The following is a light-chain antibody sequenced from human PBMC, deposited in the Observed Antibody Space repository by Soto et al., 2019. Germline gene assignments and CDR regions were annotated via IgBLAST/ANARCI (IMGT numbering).Light chain of an antibody. CDR1: QSISSW. CDR2: KAS. CDR3: QQYNSNSWS. J-gene: IGKJ1*01. Sequence: DIQMTQSPSTLSASVGDRVTITCRASQSISSWLAWYQQKPGKAPKLLIYKASSLQSGVPSRFSGSGSGTEFTIILSRLQLVDFATYYCQQYNSNSWSFVRGTKVEIK. V-gene: IGKV1-5*03.